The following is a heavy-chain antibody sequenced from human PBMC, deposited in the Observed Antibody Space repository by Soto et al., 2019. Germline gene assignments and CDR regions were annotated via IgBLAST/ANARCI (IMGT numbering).Heavy chain of an antibody. CDR2: INHSGNT. CDR3: ARHHVRGRTIAGAAEF. Sequence: QVQLQQWGAGLLKPSETLSLTCAVYGKSLSGYYWSWIRQPQGKAQEWIGEINHSGNTNYNPSLKSRVTISVDTSKNQLFLNLSSVTAADTAMYYCARHHVRGRTIAGAAEFWGQGTLVTVSS. V-gene: IGHV4-34*01. CDR1: GKSLSGYY. D-gene: IGHD1-26*01. J-gene: IGHJ4*02.